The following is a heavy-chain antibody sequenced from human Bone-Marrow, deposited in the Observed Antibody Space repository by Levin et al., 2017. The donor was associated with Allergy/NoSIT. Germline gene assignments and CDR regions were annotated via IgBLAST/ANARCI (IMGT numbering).Heavy chain of an antibody. D-gene: IGHD5-12*01. V-gene: IGHV1-8*01. Sequence: ASVKVSCKTSGYTFTSFDINWVRQATGQGLERMGWMYPNSDNAGYAQKFQGRVTMTRNTSISTAYMELSSLRSEDTAIYYCARGELGSGYLFDYWGQGTLVTVS. J-gene: IGHJ4*02. CDR2: MYPNSDNA. CDR1: GYTFTSFD. CDR3: ARGELGSGYLFDY.